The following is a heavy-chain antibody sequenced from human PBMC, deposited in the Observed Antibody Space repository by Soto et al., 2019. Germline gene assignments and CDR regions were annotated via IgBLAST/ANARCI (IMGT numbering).Heavy chain of an antibody. CDR2: ISAYNGNT. D-gene: IGHD3-22*01. J-gene: IGHJ4*02. V-gene: IGHV1-18*01. CDR1: GYTFTNYG. CDR3: ARDKYYDSSGQFDY. Sequence: ASVKVSCKASGYTFTNYGISWVRQAPGQGLEWMGWISAYNGNTNYAQKLQGRVTMTTDTSTSTAYMELRSLRSDDTAVYYCARDKYYDSSGQFDYWGQGTLVTVSS.